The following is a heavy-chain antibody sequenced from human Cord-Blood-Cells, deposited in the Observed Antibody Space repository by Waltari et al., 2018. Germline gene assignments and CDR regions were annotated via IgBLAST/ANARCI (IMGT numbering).Heavy chain of an antibody. CDR2: VDPEDGET. D-gene: IGHD3-16*01. J-gene: IGHJ3*02. Sequence: EVQMVQSGAEVKKPGATVKISCKVSGSTFTDYYMHWVQKDPGEGLEWMGLVDPEDGETIYAEKFQGRVTITADTSTDTAYMELSSLRSEDTAVYYCATDLDGGSSSAFDIWGQGTMVTVSS. CDR1: GSTFTDYY. V-gene: IGHV1-69-2*01. CDR3: ATDLDGGSSSAFDI.